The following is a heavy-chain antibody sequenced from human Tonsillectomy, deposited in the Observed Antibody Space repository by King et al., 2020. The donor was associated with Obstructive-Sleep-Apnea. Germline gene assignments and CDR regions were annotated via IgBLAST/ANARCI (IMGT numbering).Heavy chain of an antibody. Sequence: TLKESGPTLVRPTQTLTLTCTFSGFSLSTSGVGVGWIRQPPGKSLEWLALLYWDDEKRYSPSLKSRLTITKDTSKNQVVLIMTNMDPVDTATYYCAHRRNDPYNYYGMDVWGQGTTVTVSS. CDR3: AHRRNDPYNYYGMDV. D-gene: IGHD1-1*01. V-gene: IGHV2-5*02. J-gene: IGHJ6*02. CDR1: GFSLSTSGVG. CDR2: LYWDDEK.